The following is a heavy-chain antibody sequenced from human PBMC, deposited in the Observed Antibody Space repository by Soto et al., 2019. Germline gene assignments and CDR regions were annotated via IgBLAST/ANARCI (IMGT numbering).Heavy chain of an antibody. CDR1: GDTFTSDG. J-gene: IGHJ4*02. Sequence: QVQLVQSGAEVKKPGASVKVSCKASGDTFTSDGISWVRQAPGQGLEWMGWISAYNGNTNYAQKLQGRVTMTTDTSTSTAYMDLRSLRSDDTAVYYCARDLTGYSSGWSPGYWGQGTLVTVSS. V-gene: IGHV1-18*01. CDR3: ARDLTGYSSGWSPGY. CDR2: ISAYNGNT. D-gene: IGHD6-19*01.